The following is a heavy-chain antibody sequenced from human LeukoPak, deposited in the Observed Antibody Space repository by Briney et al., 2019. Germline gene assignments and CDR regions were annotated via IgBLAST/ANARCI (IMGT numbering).Heavy chain of an antibody. J-gene: IGHJ2*01. CDR2: IYTSGST. Sequence: PSETLSLTCTVSGGSISSYYWSWIRQPAGKGLEWIGRIYTSGSTNYNPSLKSRVTISVDTSKNQFSLKLSSVTAADTAVYYCARKSSSGWNNWYFDLWGRGTLVTVSS. D-gene: IGHD6-19*01. CDR3: ARKSSSGWNNWYFDL. V-gene: IGHV4-4*07. CDR1: GGSISSYY.